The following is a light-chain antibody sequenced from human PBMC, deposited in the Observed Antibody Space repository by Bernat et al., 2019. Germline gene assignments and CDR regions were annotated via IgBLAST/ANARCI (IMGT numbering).Light chain of an antibody. CDR3: SAWDTSLSGWV. CDR1: SNNVGNQG. V-gene: IGLV10-54*04. Sequence: QAGLTQPPSVSKGLRQTATLTCTGNSNNVGNQGSSWLQQHQGHPPKLQSYRNNNRPSGISERFSASRSGNTASLTITGLQPEDEADYYCSAWDTSLSGWVFGGGTKLTVL. J-gene: IGLJ3*02. CDR2: RNN.